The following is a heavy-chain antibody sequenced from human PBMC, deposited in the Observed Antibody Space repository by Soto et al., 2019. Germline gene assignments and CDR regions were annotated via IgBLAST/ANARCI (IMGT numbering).Heavy chain of an antibody. Sequence: ASVKVSCKASGFTFTSSAEQWERQARGQRLEWIGWIVVGSVNTNYAQKFQERVTITRDMSTSTAYMELSSLRSEDTAVYYCAADPMAYCSSTSCYNYYYGMDVWGHGTTVTISS. CDR1: GFTFTSSA. V-gene: IGHV1-58*01. D-gene: IGHD2-2*02. CDR2: IVVGSVNT. J-gene: IGHJ6*02. CDR3: AADPMAYCSSTSCYNYYYGMDV.